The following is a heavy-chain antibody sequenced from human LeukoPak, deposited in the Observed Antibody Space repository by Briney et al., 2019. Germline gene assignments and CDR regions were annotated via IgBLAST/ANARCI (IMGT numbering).Heavy chain of an antibody. CDR2: ISYDGSNK. CDR3: AKDQLAYYYDSSDFDY. D-gene: IGHD3-22*01. Sequence: GGSLRLSCAASGFTFSSYSMNWVRQAPGKGLEWVAVISYDGSNKYYADSVKGRFTIFRDNSKNTLYLQMNSLRAEGTAVYYCAKDQLAYYYDSSDFDYWGQGTLVTASS. V-gene: IGHV3-30*18. CDR1: GFTFSSYS. J-gene: IGHJ4*02.